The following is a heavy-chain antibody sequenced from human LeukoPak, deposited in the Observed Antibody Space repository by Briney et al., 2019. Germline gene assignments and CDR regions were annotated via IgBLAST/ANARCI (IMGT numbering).Heavy chain of an antibody. CDR2: IYYSGST. Sequence: KPSETLSLTCTVSGGSISSYYWSWIRQPPGKGLEWIGYIYYSGSTNYNPSLKGRVTISVDTSKNQFSLKLSSVTAADTAVYYCARLNWAAAGTYFDYWGQGTLVTVSS. CDR1: GGSISSYY. J-gene: IGHJ4*02. D-gene: IGHD6-13*01. V-gene: IGHV4-59*01. CDR3: ARLNWAAAGTYFDY.